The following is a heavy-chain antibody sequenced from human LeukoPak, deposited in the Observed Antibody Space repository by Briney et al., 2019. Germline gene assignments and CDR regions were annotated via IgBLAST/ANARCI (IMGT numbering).Heavy chain of an antibody. CDR1: GFTFSSSW. D-gene: IGHD2-8*01. Sequence: GGSLRLSCVASGFTFSSSWMTWVRQAPGKGLEWVASIREDGSQKTAVDSGRGRFTISRDNAKNSVYLQMDSLRGEDTAVYYCARGPTNGQAFDYWGQGTLVSVSS. CDR2: IREDGSQK. J-gene: IGHJ4*02. V-gene: IGHV3-7*01. CDR3: ARGPTNGQAFDY.